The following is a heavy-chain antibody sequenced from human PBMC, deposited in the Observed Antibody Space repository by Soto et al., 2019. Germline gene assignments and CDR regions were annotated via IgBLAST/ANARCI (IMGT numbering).Heavy chain of an antibody. CDR1: GCSISDYY. V-gene: IGHV4-59*12. D-gene: IGHD4-17*01. J-gene: IGHJ6*02. CDR2: IYYSGST. Sequence: SETLSLTCTVSGCSISDYYWSWIRQPPGKGLEWIGYIYYSGSTNYSPSLKSRVTISVDTSKNQFSLKLSSVTAADTAVYYCARESNDYGDYRVRNGIDVRGQGTTVTVSS. CDR3: ARESNDYGDYRVRNGIDV.